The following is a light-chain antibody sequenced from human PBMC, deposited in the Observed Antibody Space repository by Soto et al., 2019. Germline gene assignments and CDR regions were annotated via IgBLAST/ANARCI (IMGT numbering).Light chain of an antibody. CDR3: SSFTTNYFYV. Sequence: QSALTQPPSASGSPGRSVTISCTGTSSDVGGYDYVSWFQQHPGKAPKLIIYEVTKRPSGVPDRFSASKSAYTASLTISGLQAEDEADYYCSSFTTNYFYVFGPGTKLTVL. CDR2: EVT. V-gene: IGLV2-8*01. J-gene: IGLJ1*01. CDR1: SSDVGGYDY.